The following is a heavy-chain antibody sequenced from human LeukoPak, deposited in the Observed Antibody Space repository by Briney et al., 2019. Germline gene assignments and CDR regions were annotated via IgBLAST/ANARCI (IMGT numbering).Heavy chain of an antibody. CDR2: IYYSGST. D-gene: IGHD6-25*01. J-gene: IGHJ4*02. CDR1: GGSISGGGYY. CDR3: ARGRSASGKKGTHFES. Sequence: SSQTLSLTCTVSGGSISGGGYYWTWIRQHPGKGLEWIGYIYYSGSTDYNPSLKSRLSMSVDMSNNQFSLSLSSVTAADTAVYFCARGRSASGKKGTHFESWGQGTLVTVSS. V-gene: IGHV4-31*03.